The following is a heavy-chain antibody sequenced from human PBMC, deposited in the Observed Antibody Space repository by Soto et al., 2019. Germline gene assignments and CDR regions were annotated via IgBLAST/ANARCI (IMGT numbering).Heavy chain of an antibody. CDR2: IIPIFGTA. V-gene: IGHV1-69*01. CDR1: GGTFSSYA. Sequence: QVQLVQSGAEVKKPGSSVKVSCKASGGTFSSYAISWVRQAPGKGLEWMGGIIPIFGTANYAQKFQGRVTITADESTSTAYMELSSLRSEDTAVYYCARDMVGYCSGGSCPGVYWGQGTLVTVSS. J-gene: IGHJ4*02. D-gene: IGHD2-15*01. CDR3: ARDMVGYCSGGSCPGVY.